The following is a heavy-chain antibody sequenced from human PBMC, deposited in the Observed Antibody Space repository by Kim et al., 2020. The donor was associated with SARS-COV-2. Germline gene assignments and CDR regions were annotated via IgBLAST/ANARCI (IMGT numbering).Heavy chain of an antibody. Sequence: TNYNPSLKSRATISVDTSKNQFSLKLSSVTAADTAVYYCARAAHYYGMDVWGQGTTVTVSS. J-gene: IGHJ6*02. CDR3: ARAAHYYGMDV. CDR2: T. V-gene: IGHV4-34*01.